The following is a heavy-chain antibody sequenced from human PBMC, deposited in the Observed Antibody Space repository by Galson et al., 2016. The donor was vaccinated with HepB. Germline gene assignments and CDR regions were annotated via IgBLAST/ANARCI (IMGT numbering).Heavy chain of an antibody. CDR1: GYTFTKYV. V-gene: IGHV1-3*04. CDR2: INTANGDT. CDR3: ARLAYSDTSY. D-gene: IGHD3-22*01. J-gene: IGHJ4*02. Sequence: SVKVSCKASGYTFTKYVLHWVRQDPGQRLEWMGWINTANGDTSYSPKFQGRVTLSRDTSASTTHLELSRLTSEETAVYYCARLAYSDTSYWGQGTLVTVSS.